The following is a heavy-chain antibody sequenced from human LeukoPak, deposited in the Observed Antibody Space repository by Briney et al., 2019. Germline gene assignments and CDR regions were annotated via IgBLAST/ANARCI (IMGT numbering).Heavy chain of an antibody. CDR3: ARVGYCSSTSCYRKRWFDP. J-gene: IGHJ5*02. Sequence: SETLSLTCAVYGGSFSGYCWSWIRQPPGKGLEWIGEINHSGSTNYNPSLKSRVTISVDTSKNQFSLKLSSVTAADTAVYYCARVGYCSSTSCYRKRWFDPWGQGTLVTVSS. D-gene: IGHD2-2*02. V-gene: IGHV4-34*01. CDR2: INHSGST. CDR1: GGSFSGYC.